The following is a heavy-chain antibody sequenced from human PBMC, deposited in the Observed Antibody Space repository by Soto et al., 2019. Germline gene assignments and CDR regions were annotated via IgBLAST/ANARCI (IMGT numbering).Heavy chain of an antibody. D-gene: IGHD3-3*01. J-gene: IGHJ5*02. CDR3: ARHLTIFGAPGRHSWFDP. CDR2: IYYSGST. CDR1: GGSISSSSYY. V-gene: IGHV4-39*01. Sequence: SETLSLTCTVSGGSISSSSYYWGWIRQPPGKGLEWIGSIYYSGSTYYNPSLKSRVTISVDTSKNQFSLKLSSVTAADTAVYYCARHLTIFGAPGRHSWFDPWGQGTLVTVSS.